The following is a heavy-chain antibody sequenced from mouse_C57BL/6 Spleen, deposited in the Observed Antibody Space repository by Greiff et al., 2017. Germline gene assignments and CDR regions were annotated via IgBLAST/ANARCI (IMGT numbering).Heavy chain of an antibody. D-gene: IGHD2-1*01. Sequence: QVQLQQPGTELVKPGASVKLSCKASGYTFTSYWMHWVKQRPGQGLEWIGNINPSNGGTNYNAKFKSKATLTVDKSSSTAYMQLSSLTSEDSAVYYCARDGGNYVLFDYWGQGTTLTVSS. CDR3: ARDGGNYVLFDY. CDR1: GYTFTSYW. J-gene: IGHJ2*01. CDR2: INPSNGGT. V-gene: IGHV1-53*01.